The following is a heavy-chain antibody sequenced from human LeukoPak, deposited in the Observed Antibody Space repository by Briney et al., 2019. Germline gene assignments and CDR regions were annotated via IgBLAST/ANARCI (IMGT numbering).Heavy chain of an antibody. CDR3: ARGYDFWSGYYRQNWFDP. Sequence: SETLSLTCAVYGGSFSGYYWSWIRQPPGKGLEWIGEINHSGSTNYNPSLKSRVTKSVDTSKNQFSLKLSSVTAADTAVYYCARGYDFWSGYYRQNWFDPWGQGTLVTVSS. CDR1: GGSFSGYY. CDR2: INHSGST. J-gene: IGHJ5*02. V-gene: IGHV4-34*01. D-gene: IGHD3-3*01.